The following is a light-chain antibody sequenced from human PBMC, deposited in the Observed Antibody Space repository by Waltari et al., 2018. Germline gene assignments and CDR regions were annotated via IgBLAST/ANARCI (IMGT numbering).Light chain of an antibody. CDR2: DAS. V-gene: IGKV3-11*01. J-gene: IGKJ3*01. Sequence: ENVLTQSPATLSLSLGERATLSCRASHSVGSHVAGYQQKPGQAPRLLIYDASNSATGIPARFSGSGSETDFTLTISGVEPEDFAVYYCQQRSNWPGTVGPGTKVDIK. CDR1: HSVGSH. CDR3: QQRSNWPGT.